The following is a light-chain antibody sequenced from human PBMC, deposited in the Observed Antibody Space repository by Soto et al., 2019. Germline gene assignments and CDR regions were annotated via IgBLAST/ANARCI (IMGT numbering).Light chain of an antibody. V-gene: IGKV3-15*01. CDR3: QHYNNWPPWT. J-gene: IGKJ1*01. CDR2: GAS. Sequence: EIVLTQSPGTLSLSPGEIATLSFSASQSVSNNYLAWYQQKPGQAPRLLIYGASIRATGIPARFSGSGSGTEFTLTISSLQSEDFAVYYCQHYNNWPPWTFGQGTKVDIK. CDR1: QSVSNN.